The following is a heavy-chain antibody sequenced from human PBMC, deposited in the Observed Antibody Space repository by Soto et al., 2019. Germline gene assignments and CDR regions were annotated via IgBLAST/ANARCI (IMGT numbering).Heavy chain of an antibody. CDR1: GYTFTSYG. J-gene: IGHJ4*02. CDR2: ISAYNGNT. V-gene: IGHV1-18*01. CDR3: ARDGTITMVRGVIIWARFSLDY. Sequence: QVQLVQSGAEVKKPGASVKVSCKASGYTFTSYGISWVRQAPGQGLEWMGWISAYNGNTNYAQKLQGRVTMTTDTATSTACMELRSLRSDDTAVYYCARDGTITMVRGVIIWARFSLDYWGQGTLVTVSS. D-gene: IGHD3-10*01.